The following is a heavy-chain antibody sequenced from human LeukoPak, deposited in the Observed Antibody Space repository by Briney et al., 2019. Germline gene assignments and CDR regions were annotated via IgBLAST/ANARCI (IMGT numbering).Heavy chain of an antibody. CDR2: ISYDGSNK. CDR3: AREGMIAAAGSWFDP. V-gene: IGHV3-30-3*01. J-gene: IGHJ5*02. D-gene: IGHD6-13*01. Sequence: GRSLRLSCAASGFTFSSYAMHWVRQAPGKGLEWVAVISYDGSNKYYADSVKGRFTISRDNSKNTLYLQMNNLRAEDTAVYYCAREGMIAAAGSWFDPWGQGTLVTVSS. CDR1: GFTFSSYA.